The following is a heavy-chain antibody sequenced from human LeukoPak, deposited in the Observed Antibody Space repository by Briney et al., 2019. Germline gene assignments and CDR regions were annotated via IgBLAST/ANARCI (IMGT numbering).Heavy chain of an antibody. J-gene: IGHJ6*02. CDR2: ISGSGGST. CDR3: AKKGGYSYGAYYYYGMDV. CDR1: GFTFSSYA. D-gene: IGHD5-18*01. Sequence: PGASLRLSCAASGFTFSSYAMSGGGRAPGKGREGGSAISGSGGSTYSADSGKGRFPISRANSKTTLSLQMNSLRAEDTAVYYCAKKGGYSYGAYYYYGMDVWGQGTTVTVSS. V-gene: IGHV3-23*01.